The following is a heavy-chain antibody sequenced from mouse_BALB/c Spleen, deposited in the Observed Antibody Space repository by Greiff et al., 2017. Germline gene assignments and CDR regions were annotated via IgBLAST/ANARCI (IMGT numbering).Heavy chain of an antibody. CDR1: GYTFTSYW. CDR3: AREITTPYYFDD. Sequence: VQLQQSGAELARPGASVKLSCKASGYTFTSYWMQWVKQRPGQGLEWIGAIYPGDGDTRYTQKFKGKATLTADKSSSTAYMQLSSLASEDSAVYYCAREITTPYYFDDWGQGTTLTVSS. D-gene: IGHD2-4*01. J-gene: IGHJ2*01. V-gene: IGHV1-87*01. CDR2: IYPGDGDT.